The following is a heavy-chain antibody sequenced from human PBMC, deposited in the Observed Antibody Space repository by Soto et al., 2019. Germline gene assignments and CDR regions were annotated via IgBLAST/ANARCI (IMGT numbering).Heavy chain of an antibody. CDR3: ASALELSPDYYYGMDV. Sequence: SVKVSCKASGGTFSSYAIIWVRQAPGQGLEWMGGIIPIFGTANYAQKFQGRVTITADESTSTAYMELSSLRSEDTAVYYCASALELSPDYYYGMDVWGQGTTVTVSS. D-gene: IGHD1-7*01. V-gene: IGHV1-69*13. J-gene: IGHJ6*02. CDR1: GGTFSSYA. CDR2: IIPIFGTA.